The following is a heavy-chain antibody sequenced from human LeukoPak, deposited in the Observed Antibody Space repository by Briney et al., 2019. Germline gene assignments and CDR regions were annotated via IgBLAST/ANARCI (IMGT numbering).Heavy chain of an antibody. V-gene: IGHV7-4-1*02. D-gene: IGHD3-10*01. J-gene: IGHJ3*02. CDR1: GYTLTSYA. Sequence: ASLKVSCKASGYTLTSYAMIWVRQVPGQGLEWMGWINTNTGNPTYAQGFTGRFVFSLDTSVSTAYLQISSLKAEDTAVYYCARSRSYDAFDIWGQGTMVTVSS. CDR3: ARSRSYDAFDI. CDR2: INTNTGNP.